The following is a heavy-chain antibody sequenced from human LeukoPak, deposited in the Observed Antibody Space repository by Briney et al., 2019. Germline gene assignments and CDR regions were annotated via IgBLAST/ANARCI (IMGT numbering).Heavy chain of an antibody. V-gene: IGHV3-66*02. D-gene: IGHD6-19*01. CDR2: LYSGGST. CDR3: ARGPYTSGWWDYFDY. CDR1: GFTVSSNY. J-gene: IGHJ4*02. Sequence: GGSLRLSCEASGFTVSSNYMSWVRQAPGKGLEWVSVLYSGGSTYHADSVKGRFTISRDDSKNTLYPQMNRLRDEDTAVYYCARGPYTSGWWDYFDYWGQGSLVTVSS.